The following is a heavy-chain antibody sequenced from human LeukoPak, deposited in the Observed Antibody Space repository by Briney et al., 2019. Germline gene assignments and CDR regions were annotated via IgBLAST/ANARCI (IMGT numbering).Heavy chain of an antibody. CDR1: GYTFTGYY. D-gene: IGHD2/OR15-2a*01. V-gene: IGHV1-2*02. CDR3: ARDLGHKESYYYYYMDV. CDR2: INPNSGGT. Sequence: GASVKVSCKASGYTFTGYYMHWVRQAPGQGLEWMGWINPNSGGTNYAQKFQGRVTMTRDTSISTAYMELSRLRSDDTAVYYCARDLGHKESYYYYYMDVWGKGTTVTVSS. J-gene: IGHJ6*03.